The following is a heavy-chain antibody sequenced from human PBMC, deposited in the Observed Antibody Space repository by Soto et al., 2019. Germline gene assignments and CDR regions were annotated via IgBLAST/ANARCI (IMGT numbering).Heavy chain of an antibody. D-gene: IGHD3-9*01. Sequence: SVKVYFKASGGPFSSYAISWVRQAPGQGLEWMGGIIPIFGTANYAQKFQGRVTITADESTSTAYMELSSLRSEDTAVYYCARARESLTGSTYNWFDPWGQGTMVTVSS. V-gene: IGHV1-69*13. CDR2: IIPIFGTA. CDR1: GGPFSSYA. CDR3: ARARESLTGSTYNWFDP. J-gene: IGHJ5*02.